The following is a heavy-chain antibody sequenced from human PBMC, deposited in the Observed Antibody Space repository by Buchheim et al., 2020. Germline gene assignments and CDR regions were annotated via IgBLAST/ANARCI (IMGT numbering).Heavy chain of an antibody. J-gene: IGHJ4*02. CDR3: ARDLTTVTTTSY. CDR1: GGSFSGYY. V-gene: IGHV4-34*01. Sequence: QVRLQQWGAGLLKPSETLSLTCAVYGGSFSGYYWSWIRQPPGKGLEWIGEINHSGSTNYNPSLKSRVTISVDTSKNQFSLKLSSVTAADTAVYYCARDLTTVTTTSYWGQGTL. CDR2: INHSGST. D-gene: IGHD4-17*01.